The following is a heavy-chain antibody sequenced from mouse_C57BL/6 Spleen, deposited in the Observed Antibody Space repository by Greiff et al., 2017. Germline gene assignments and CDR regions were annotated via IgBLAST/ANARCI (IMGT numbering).Heavy chain of an antibody. CDR2: LHPNSGST. J-gene: IGHJ3*01. D-gene: IGHD2-4*01. V-gene: IGHV1-64*01. CDR3: ARGVYYDYDPWFAY. CDR1: GYTFTSYW. Sequence: QVQLQQPGAELVKPGASVKLSCKASGYTFTSYWMHWVKQRPGQGLEWIGMLHPNSGSTNYNEKLKSKATLTVAKSSSTAYMQLSSLTSEDSAVYYCARGVYYDYDPWFAYWGQGTLVTVSA.